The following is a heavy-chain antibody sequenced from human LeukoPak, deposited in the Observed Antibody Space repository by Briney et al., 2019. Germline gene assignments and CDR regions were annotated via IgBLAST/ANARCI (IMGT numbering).Heavy chain of an antibody. CDR3: AKGLTAAGPDPFDI. CDR2: ISWNSGSI. Sequence: GRSVRLSCAASGFTFDDYAMHWVRHAPGKGLEWVSGISWNSGSIVYADSVKGRFTISRDNAKNSLYLQMNSLRAEDTALYYCAKGLTAAGPDPFDIWGQGTMVTVSS. CDR1: GFTFDDYA. J-gene: IGHJ3*02. V-gene: IGHV3-9*01. D-gene: IGHD6-13*01.